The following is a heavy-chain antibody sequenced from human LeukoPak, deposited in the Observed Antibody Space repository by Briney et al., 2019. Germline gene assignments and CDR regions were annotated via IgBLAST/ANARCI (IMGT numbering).Heavy chain of an antibody. CDR3: ARAAGGSGNMFFES. Sequence: GGSLRLSCAASGFTFSDYYMTWIRQAPGKGLEWVSYISTSGSTIYYADSVKGRFTISRDDAKNPLYLQMNSLRAEDTAVYYCARAAGGSGNMFFESWGQGTLVTVSS. V-gene: IGHV3-11*01. D-gene: IGHD3-10*01. CDR1: GFTFSDYY. J-gene: IGHJ5*01. CDR2: ISTSGSTI.